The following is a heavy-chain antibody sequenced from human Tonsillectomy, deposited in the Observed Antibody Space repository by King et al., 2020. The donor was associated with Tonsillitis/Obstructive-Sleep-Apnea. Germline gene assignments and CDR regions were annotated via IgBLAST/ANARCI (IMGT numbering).Heavy chain of an antibody. J-gene: IGHJ4*02. V-gene: IGHV4-39*01. CDR2: IYYSGTT. CDR1: GGSINNNNYY. Sequence: MQLQESGPGLVKPSETLSLTCTVSGGSINNNNYYWGWIRQPPGKGLEWIGTIYYSGTTYYNPSLKSRVTISVDTSKNQFSLKLSSVTAAETAVYYCARRGIAVAGKIFDYWGQGTLVTVSS. CDR3: ARRGIAVAGKIFDY. D-gene: IGHD6-19*01.